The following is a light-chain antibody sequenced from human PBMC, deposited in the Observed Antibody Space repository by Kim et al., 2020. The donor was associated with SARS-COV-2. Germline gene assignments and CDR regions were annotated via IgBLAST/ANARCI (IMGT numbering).Light chain of an antibody. V-gene: IGLV3-1*01. CDR1: KLGDKY. CDR2: QDS. J-gene: IGLJ2*01. CDR3: QAWDSSIVV. Sequence: YELTQPPSVSVSPGQTASITCSGDKLGDKYACWYQQKPGQSPVLVIYQDSKRPSGIPERFSGSNSGNTATLTISGTQAMDEADYYCQAWDSSIVVFGGGT.